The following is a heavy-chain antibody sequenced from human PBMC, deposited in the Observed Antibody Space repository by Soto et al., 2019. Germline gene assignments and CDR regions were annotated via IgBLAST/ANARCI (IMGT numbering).Heavy chain of an antibody. CDR1: GDSVSSNSAA. CDR2: TYYRSKWYN. V-gene: IGHV6-1*01. D-gene: IGHD1-26*01. Sequence: SQTLSLTCAISGDSVSSNSAAWNWIRQSPSRGLEWLGRTYYRSKWYNDYAVSVKSRITINPDTSKNQFSLQLNSVTPEDTDVYYWARDGDGLYSGSYDGWFDHWGRGTLGTVS. J-gene: IGHJ5*02. CDR3: ARDGDGLYSGSYDGWFDH.